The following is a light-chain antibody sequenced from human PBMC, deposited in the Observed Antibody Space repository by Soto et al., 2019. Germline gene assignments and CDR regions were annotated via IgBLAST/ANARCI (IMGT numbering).Light chain of an antibody. J-gene: IGKJ3*01. CDR3: QQYGSSPFT. Sequence: EIVMTQSPASQSVSPGERVTLSCRASQSVSSNLAWYQQKPGQVPSLLIFGASSRAAGIPDRFSGSGSGKDFTLTISRLEPEDSAVYYCQQYGSSPFTFGPGTKVQLK. CDR2: GAS. V-gene: IGKV3-20*01. CDR1: QSVSSN.